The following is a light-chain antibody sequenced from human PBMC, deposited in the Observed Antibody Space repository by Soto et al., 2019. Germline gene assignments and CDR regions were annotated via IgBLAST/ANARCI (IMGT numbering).Light chain of an antibody. CDR1: QDINIY. V-gene: IGKV1-39*01. CDR2: AAS. Sequence: DIQMDQSPSSLCASVCGRVTFACQATQDINIYLNWYQQKPGKAPKLLISAASSLQSGVPSRFSGSGSGTDFNLTISSLQPEDFATYYCQQSYSSLHTFGQGTKVDI. J-gene: IGKJ1*01. CDR3: QQSYSSLHT.